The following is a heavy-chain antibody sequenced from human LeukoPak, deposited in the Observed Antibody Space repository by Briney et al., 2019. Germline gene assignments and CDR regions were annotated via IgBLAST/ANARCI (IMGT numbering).Heavy chain of an antibody. J-gene: IGHJ6*03. CDR1: GFTFSSYW. Sequence: GGSLRLSCAASGFTFSSYWMSWVRQAAGKGLEWAANIKQDGSEKYYVDSVKGRFTISRDNAKNSLYLQMNSLRAEDTAVYYCAKGGVYEAQYYYYYLDVWGKGTTVTISS. D-gene: IGHD5/OR15-5a*01. CDR3: AKGGVYEAQYYYYYLDV. CDR2: IKQDGSEK. V-gene: IGHV3-7*01.